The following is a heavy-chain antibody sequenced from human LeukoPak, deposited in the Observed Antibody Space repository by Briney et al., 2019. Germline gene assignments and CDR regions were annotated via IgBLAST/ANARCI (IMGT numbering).Heavy chain of an antibody. D-gene: IGHD1-7*01. CDR1: GFTFSSFW. CDR3: ARGKTGTTS. V-gene: IGHV3-7*01. Sequence: GGSLRLSCAASGFTFSSFWMNWVRQPPGKGLEWVANIKQDGSEKYYVDSVKGRFTISRDNAKNSVYLQMNSLRAEDTAVYYCARGKTGTTSWGRGTLVTVSS. J-gene: IGHJ4*02. CDR2: IKQDGSEK.